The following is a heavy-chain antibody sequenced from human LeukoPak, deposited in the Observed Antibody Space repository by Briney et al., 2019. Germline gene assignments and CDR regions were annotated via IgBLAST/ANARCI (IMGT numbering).Heavy chain of an antibody. CDR1: GGSISSSSYY. CDR3: AREEGNSGYDLLNWFDP. J-gene: IGHJ5*02. D-gene: IGHD5-12*01. Sequence: SSETLSLTCTVSGGSISSSSYYWGWIRQPPGKGLEWIGSIYYSGSTYYNPSLKSRVTISVDTSKNQFSLKLSSVTAADTAVYYCAREEGNSGYDLLNWFDPWGQGTLVTVSS. V-gene: IGHV4-39*07. CDR2: IYYSGST.